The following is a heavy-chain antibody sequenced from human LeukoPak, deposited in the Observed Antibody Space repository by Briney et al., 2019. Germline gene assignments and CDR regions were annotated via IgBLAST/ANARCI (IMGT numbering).Heavy chain of an antibody. Sequence: PGGSLRLSCVDSGFTSSNYAMSWVRQAPGGGLEWVAAISGNGGTTYYADSVKGRFTISRDNSKNTLYLQMNSLRAEDTAVFCCAKATTVSAAGSHFVYWGQGTLVTVSS. CDR3: AKATTVSAAGSHFVY. V-gene: IGHV3-23*01. D-gene: IGHD6-13*01. J-gene: IGHJ4*02. CDR1: GFTSSNYA. CDR2: ISGNGGTT.